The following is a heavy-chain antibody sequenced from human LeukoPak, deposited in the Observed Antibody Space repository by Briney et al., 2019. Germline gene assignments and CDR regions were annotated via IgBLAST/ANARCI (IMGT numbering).Heavy chain of an antibody. CDR3: ARDGEAMVCYMDV. CDR1: GGTFSRYA. Sequence: SVKVSCKASGGTFSRYAISWVRQAPGQGLEWMGRIIPIFGTANYAQKFQGRVTITTDESTSTAYMELSSLRSEDTAVYYCARDGEAMVCYMDVWGRGTTVTVSS. CDR2: IIPIFGTA. J-gene: IGHJ6*03. D-gene: IGHD5-18*01. V-gene: IGHV1-69*05.